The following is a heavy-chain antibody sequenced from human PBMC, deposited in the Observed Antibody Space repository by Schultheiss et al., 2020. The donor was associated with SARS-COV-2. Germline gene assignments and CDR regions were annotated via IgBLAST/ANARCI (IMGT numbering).Heavy chain of an antibody. D-gene: IGHD4-23*01. J-gene: IGHJ2*01. CDR2: INHSGST. Sequence: SETLSLTCAVYGGSFSGYYWSWIRQPPGKGLEWIGEINHSGSTNYNPSLKSRVTISVDTSKNQFSLKLSSVTAADTAVYYCARNDYGGRPSYWYFDLWGQGTTVTVSS. V-gene: IGHV4-34*01. CDR1: GGSFSGYY. CDR3: ARNDYGGRPSYWYFDL.